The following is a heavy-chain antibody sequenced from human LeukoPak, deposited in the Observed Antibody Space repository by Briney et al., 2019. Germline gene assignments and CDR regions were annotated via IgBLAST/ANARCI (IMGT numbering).Heavy chain of an antibody. V-gene: IGHV3-20*04. D-gene: IGHD6-19*01. CDR3: ARGPVTGAKYYYYYMDV. Sequence: GGSLRLSCAASGFTFDDYGMSWVRQAPGKGLEWVSGINWSGGSTGYADSVKGRFTISRDNAKNSLYLQMNSLRAEDTALYYCARGPVTGAKYYYYYMDVWGKGTTVTVSS. J-gene: IGHJ6*03. CDR2: INWSGGST. CDR1: GFTFDDYG.